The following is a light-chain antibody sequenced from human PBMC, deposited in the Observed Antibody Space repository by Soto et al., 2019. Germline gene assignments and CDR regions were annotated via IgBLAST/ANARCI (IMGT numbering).Light chain of an antibody. CDR3: QQYYSLPYT. V-gene: IGKV4-1*01. Sequence: DIVMTQSPDSLAVSLGERATINCKSSQTILDSPNNMNYLTWYQQKPGQPPRLLIYWASNREPGVPDRFSGSGSGTDFTLPIRSLEAEDVAVDYCQQYYSLPYTFGQGTKLEIK. CDR2: WAS. CDR1: QTILDSPNNMNY. J-gene: IGKJ2*01.